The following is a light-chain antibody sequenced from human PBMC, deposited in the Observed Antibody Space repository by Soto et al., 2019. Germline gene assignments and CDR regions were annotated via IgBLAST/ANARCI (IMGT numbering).Light chain of an antibody. CDR3: QVWDSRSDHYV. V-gene: IGLV3-21*02. CDR2: DDS. CDR1: DIGGKS. J-gene: IGLJ1*01. Sequence: SYELTQPPSVSVAPGLTAIITCGGNDIGGKSVHWYQQKPGQAPVLVVYDDSDRPSGIPERFSGSNSGDTATLTISRVEAGDEAAYYCQVWDSRSDHYVFGTGTKLTVL.